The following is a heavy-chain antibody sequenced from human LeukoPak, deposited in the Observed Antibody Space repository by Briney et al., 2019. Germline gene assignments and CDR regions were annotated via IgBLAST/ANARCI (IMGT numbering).Heavy chain of an antibody. D-gene: IGHD2-21*02. CDR2: INPNIGGA. CDR3: ARMALDGGDSIGFDS. J-gene: IGHJ5*01. Sequence: GASVKVSCKASGYTFTDYFIHWVRQAPGQGLEWMGWINPNIGGASYAQKFQDRVTMTRDRSINTAYMELSRLTSDDTAVYYCARMALDGGDSIGFDSWGQGTLVTVSS. CDR1: GYTFTDYF. V-gene: IGHV1-2*02.